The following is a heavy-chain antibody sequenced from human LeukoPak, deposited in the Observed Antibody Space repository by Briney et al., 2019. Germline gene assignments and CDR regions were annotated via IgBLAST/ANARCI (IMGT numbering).Heavy chain of an antibody. CDR2: IYSVGYT. V-gene: IGHV3-53*01. Sequence: GGSLRLSCAASGFSFSSYGMSWVRQAPRKGLEWVSFIYSVGYTHHSESVKRRFTISIDNSKNTLYLQMNSLRAEDTAVYYCARRAGDSSHPYDYWGQGTLVTVSS. J-gene: IGHJ4*02. D-gene: IGHD2-21*01. CDR1: GFSFSSYG. CDR3: ARRAGDSSHPYDY.